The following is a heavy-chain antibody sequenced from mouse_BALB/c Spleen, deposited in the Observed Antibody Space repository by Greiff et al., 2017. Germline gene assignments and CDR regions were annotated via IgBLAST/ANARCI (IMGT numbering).Heavy chain of an antibody. V-gene: IGHV2-6-7*01. CDR2: IWGDGST. CDR1: GFSLTGYG. Sequence: QVQLKESGPGLVAPSQSLSITCTVSGFSLTGYGVNWVRQPPGKGLEWLGMIWGDGSTDYNSALKSRLSISKDNSKSQVFLKMNSLQTDDTALYYCARGGNYDQAWFAYWGQGTLVTVSA. D-gene: IGHD2-1*01. CDR3: ARGGNYDQAWFAY. J-gene: IGHJ3*01.